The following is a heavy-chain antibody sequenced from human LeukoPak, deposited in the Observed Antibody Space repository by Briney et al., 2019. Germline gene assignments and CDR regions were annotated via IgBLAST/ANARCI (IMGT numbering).Heavy chain of an antibody. CDR3: ARYITGTTNYFDY. Sequence: SVKVSCKASGGTFISYAISWVRQAPGQGLEWMGGIIPIFGTANYAQKFQGRVTITADESTSTAYMELSSLRSEDTAVYYCARYITGTTNYFDYWGQGTLVTVSS. CDR2: IIPIFGTA. CDR1: GGTFISYA. J-gene: IGHJ4*02. V-gene: IGHV1-69*13. D-gene: IGHD1-20*01.